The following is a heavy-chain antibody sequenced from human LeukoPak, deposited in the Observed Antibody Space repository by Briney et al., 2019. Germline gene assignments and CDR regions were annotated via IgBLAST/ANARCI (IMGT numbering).Heavy chain of an antibody. CDR1: GGTFSSYA. Sequence: SVKVSCKASGGTFSSYAISWVRQAPGQGLEWMGGLIPIFGTANYAQKFQGRVTITADESTSTAYMELSSLRSEDTAVYYCARALRMYYDYVWGSSPFDPWGQGTLVTVSS. CDR2: LIPIFGTA. D-gene: IGHD3-16*01. J-gene: IGHJ5*02. CDR3: ARALRMYYDYVWGSSPFDP. V-gene: IGHV1-69*13.